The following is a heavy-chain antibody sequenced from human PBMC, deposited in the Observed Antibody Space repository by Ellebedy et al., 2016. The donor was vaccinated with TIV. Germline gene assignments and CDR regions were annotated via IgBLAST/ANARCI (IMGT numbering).Heavy chain of an antibody. CDR1: GYIFTTYG. J-gene: IGHJ5*02. D-gene: IGHD3-9*01. V-gene: IGHV1-18*01. CDR3: ARDRRDILTGYWFDP. Sequence: ASVKASCKASGYIFTTYGISWVRQAPGQGLEWMGWISAYNANTNYAQKFQGRVTLTTDTSTSTAYMELRSLRSDDTAVYYCARDRRDILTGYWFDPWGQGTLVTVSS. CDR2: ISAYNANT.